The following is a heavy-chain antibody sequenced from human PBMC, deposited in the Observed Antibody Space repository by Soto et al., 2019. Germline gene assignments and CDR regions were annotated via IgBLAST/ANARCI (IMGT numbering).Heavy chain of an antibody. CDR1: GFAFSSYS. J-gene: IGHJ4*02. D-gene: IGHD2-21*02. CDR3: ATRGVVVTDLYYFDL. Sequence: EEQLVESGGGLVKPGGSLRLSCEAFGFAFSSYSMNWVRQAPGKGLEWVSSISSSSGNIYYGDSVKGRFTISRDNAKNSLYLQMNSLRAEDTAVYYCATRGVVVTDLYYFDLWGQGTLVTVSS. CDR2: ISSSSGNI. V-gene: IGHV3-21*01.